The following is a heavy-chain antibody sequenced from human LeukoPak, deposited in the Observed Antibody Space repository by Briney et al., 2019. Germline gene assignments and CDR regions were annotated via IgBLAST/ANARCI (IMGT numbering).Heavy chain of an antibody. D-gene: IGHD3-3*01. V-gene: IGHV4-59*01. J-gene: IGHJ6*03. CDR3: ARAPLNVFWSGPPHYYNRDF. CDR2: IYYSGST. CDR1: GGSISSYY. Sequence: PSETLSLTCTVSGGSISSYYWSWIQQPPGKGLEWIGYIYYSGSTNYNPSLKSRVTISVDTSKNQFSLKLSSVTAADTAVYYCARAPLNVFWSGPPHYYNRDFWAKGPR.